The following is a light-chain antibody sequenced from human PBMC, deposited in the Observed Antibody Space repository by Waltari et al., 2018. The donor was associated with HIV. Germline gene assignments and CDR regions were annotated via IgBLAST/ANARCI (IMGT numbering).Light chain of an antibody. CDR1: QTINND. Sequence: IVLTQSPATLSVSPGERATLSCGASQTINNDLAWYQQKPGQAPTLLIYCASVRATPVPAKFSGSASASTFTLIIDSPQSGDAAIYYCQQFNTWPYTFGQGTILEI. CDR3: QQFNTWPYT. J-gene: IGKJ2*01. V-gene: IGKV3-15*01. CDR2: CAS.